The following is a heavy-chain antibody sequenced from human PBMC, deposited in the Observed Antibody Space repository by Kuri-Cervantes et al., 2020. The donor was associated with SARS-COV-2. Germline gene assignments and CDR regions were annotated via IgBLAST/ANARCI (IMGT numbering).Heavy chain of an antibody. D-gene: IGHD3-3*01. J-gene: IGHJ4*02. CDR1: GGSISSYY. V-gene: IGHV4-39*01. Sequence: SETLSLTCTVSGGSISSYYWGWIRQPPGKGLEWIGSIYYSGSTYYNPSLKSRVTISVDTSKNQFSLKLSSVTAADTAVYYCARHRLKRITIFGVITASAFDYWGQGTLVTVSS. CDR3: ARHRLKRITIFGVITASAFDY. CDR2: IYYSGST.